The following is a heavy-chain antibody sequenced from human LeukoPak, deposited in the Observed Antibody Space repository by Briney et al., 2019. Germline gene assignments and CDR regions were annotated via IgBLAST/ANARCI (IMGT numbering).Heavy chain of an antibody. CDR1: GGSISSSSYY. CDR3: ATLNRNGYNYLDY. D-gene: IGHD5-24*01. V-gene: IGHV4-39*01. CDR2: IYYSGST. Sequence: SETLSLTCTVSGGSISSSSYYWGWIRQPPGKGLEWIGSIYYSGSTYYNPSLKSRVTISVDTSKNQFSLKLSSVTAADTAVYYCATLNRNGYNYLDYWGQGTLVTVSS. J-gene: IGHJ4*02.